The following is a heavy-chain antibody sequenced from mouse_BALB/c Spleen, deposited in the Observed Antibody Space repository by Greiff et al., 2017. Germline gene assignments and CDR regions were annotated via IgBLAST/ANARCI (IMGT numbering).Heavy chain of an antibody. D-gene: IGHD2-4*01. CDR3: TRADDYDFDYAMDY. J-gene: IGHJ4*01. V-gene: IGHV1S22*01. CDR2: IYPGSGST. CDR1: GYTFTSYW. Sequence: LQQPGSELVRPGASVKLSCKASGYTFTSYWMHWVKQRPGQGLEWIGNIYPGSGSTNYDEKFKSKATLTVDTSSSTAYMQLSSLTSEDSAVYYCTRADDYDFDYAMDYWGQGTSVTVSS.